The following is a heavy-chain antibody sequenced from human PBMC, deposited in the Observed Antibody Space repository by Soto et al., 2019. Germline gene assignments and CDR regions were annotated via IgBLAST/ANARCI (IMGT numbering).Heavy chain of an antibody. CDR2: IYHSGST. CDR3: ARGGSYHELVPDY. D-gene: IGHD3-16*02. J-gene: IGHJ4*02. CDR1: GGSISSGYYY. Sequence: QVQLQESGPGLVKPSQTLSLTCTVSGGSISSGYYYWTWIRQDPGKCLEWIGYIYHSGSTYYNPPIKRRVTMSVDTYKNQFSVKLISVTAADTAVYYCARGGSYHELVPDYWGQGTLVTVSS. V-gene: IGHV4-31*03.